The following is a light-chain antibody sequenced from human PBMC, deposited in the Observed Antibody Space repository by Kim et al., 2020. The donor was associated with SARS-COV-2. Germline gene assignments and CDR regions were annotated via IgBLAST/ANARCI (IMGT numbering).Light chain of an antibody. V-gene: IGKV1-5*01. Sequence: ASVGDRVTITCRASQSISSWLAWYRQKPGKAPKLLIYDASSLESGVPSRFSGSGSGTEFTLTISSLQPDDFATYYCQQYNSYSGTFGQGTKLEI. J-gene: IGKJ2*01. CDR2: DAS. CDR1: QSISSW. CDR3: QQYNSYSGT.